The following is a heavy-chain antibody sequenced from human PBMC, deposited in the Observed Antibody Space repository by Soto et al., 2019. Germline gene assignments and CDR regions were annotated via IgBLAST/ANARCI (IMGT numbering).Heavy chain of an antibody. V-gene: IGHV3-74*01. J-gene: IGHJ4*02. CDR1: GFTFNTHW. CDR3: ARGGAMGVDY. Sequence: GGSLRLSCTASGFTFNTHWMHWVRQAPGKGLVWVSRIYFDGITTNYADSVKGRLTVSRDNAENTVYLHVNTLRDEDTAVYYCARGGAMGVDYWGQATLVTVSS. D-gene: IGHD1-26*01. CDR2: IYFDGITT.